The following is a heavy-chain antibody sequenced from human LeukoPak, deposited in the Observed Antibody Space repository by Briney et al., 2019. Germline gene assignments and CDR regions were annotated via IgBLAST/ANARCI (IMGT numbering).Heavy chain of an antibody. V-gene: IGHV4-59*01. Sequence: SETLSLTCTVSGGSISSYYWSWIRQPPGKGLEWIGYIYYSGSTNYNPSLKSRVTISVDTSKNQFPLKLSSVTAADTAVYYCARVMGSGWPNWFDPWGQGTLVTVSS. CDR1: GGSISSYY. J-gene: IGHJ5*02. D-gene: IGHD6-19*01. CDR2: IYYSGST. CDR3: ARVMGSGWPNWFDP.